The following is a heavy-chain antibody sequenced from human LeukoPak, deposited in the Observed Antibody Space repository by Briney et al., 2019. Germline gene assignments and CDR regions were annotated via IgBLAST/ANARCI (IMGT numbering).Heavy chain of an antibody. CDR2: INSDGSST. CDR1: GFTFSSYW. V-gene: IGHV3-74*01. J-gene: IGHJ4*02. Sequence: PGGSLRLSCAASGFTFSSYWMHWVRQAPGKGLVWVSRINSDGSSTSYADSVKGRFTISRDNAKNTLYLQMNSRRAEYTAVYYCARAILRGVIHGWGQGTLVTVSS. D-gene: IGHD3-10*01. CDR3: ARAILRGVIHG.